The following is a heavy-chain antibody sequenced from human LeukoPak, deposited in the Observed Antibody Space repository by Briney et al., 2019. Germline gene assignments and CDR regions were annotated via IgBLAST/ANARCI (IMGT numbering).Heavy chain of an antibody. V-gene: IGHV1-8*01. Sequence: ASVKVSCKASGYTFTIYDINWVRQATGQGLEWMGWMNPNSGNTGYAQKFQGRGTMTWNTSISTPYTEPSSLRSEDTPVYYCARAMGSGSYSAAYYFDDWGQATMVTVSS. J-gene: IGHJ4*02. CDR3: ARAMGSGSYSAAYYFDD. CDR1: GYTFTIYD. D-gene: IGHD3-22*01. CDR2: MNPNSGNT.